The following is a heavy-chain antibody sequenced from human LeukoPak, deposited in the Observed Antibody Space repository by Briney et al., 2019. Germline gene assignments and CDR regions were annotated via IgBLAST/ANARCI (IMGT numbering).Heavy chain of an antibody. V-gene: IGHV4-61*01. CDR1: GGSVSSGSYY. J-gene: IGHJ5*02. Sequence: PSETLSLTCTVSGGSVSSGSYYWSWIRQPPGKGLEWIGYIYYSGSTNYNPSLKSRVTISVDTSKNQFSLKLSSVTAADTAVYYCARVGYCSSTSCYFGPYDSPNWFDPWGQGTLVTVSS. CDR2: IYYSGST. CDR3: ARVGYCSSTSCYFGPYDSPNWFDP. D-gene: IGHD2-2*01.